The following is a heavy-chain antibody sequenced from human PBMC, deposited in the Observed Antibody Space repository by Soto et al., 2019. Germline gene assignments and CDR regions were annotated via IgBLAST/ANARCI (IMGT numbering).Heavy chain of an antibody. J-gene: IGHJ5*02. CDR1: GFTFSSYN. V-gene: IGHV3-21*01. CDR3: ARETTYDILTASYWNWFDP. D-gene: IGHD3-9*01. Sequence: EVQLVESGGGLVKPGGSLRLSCAASGFTFSSYNMNWVRQAPGKGLEWVSSISSSSTYIYYADSVKGRFTISRDNAKNSLYRQMNSLRAEHTAVYYCARETTYDILTASYWNWFDPWGQGTLVTVSS. CDR2: ISSSSTYI.